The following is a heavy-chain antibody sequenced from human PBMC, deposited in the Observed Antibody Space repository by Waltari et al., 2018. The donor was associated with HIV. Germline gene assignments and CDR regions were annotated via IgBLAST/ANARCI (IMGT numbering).Heavy chain of an antibody. CDR1: GGSMSSYH. Sequence: QVQLQESGPGLVKASETLSLICTVSGGSMSSYHWSWIRRPPGKGLEWIGYIYYSGTTTYNPSLKSRVTISVDTSKKQFSLEVRSVTAADTAVYYCARDFGEHNHMDVWGQGTSVTVSS. D-gene: IGHD3-16*01. CDR3: ARDFGEHNHMDV. J-gene: IGHJ6*02. V-gene: IGHV4-59*01. CDR2: IYYSGTT.